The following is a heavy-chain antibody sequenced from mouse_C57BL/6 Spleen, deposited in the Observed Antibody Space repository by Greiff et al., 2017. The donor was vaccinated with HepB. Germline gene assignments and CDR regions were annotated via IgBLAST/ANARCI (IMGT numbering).Heavy chain of an antibody. Sequence: EVMLVESEGGLVQPGSSMKLSCTASGFTFSDYYMAWVRQVPEKGLEWVANINYDGSSTYYLDSLKSRFIISRDNAKNILYLQMSSLKSEDTATYYCARGGWGFGRFAYWGQGTLVTVSA. CDR1: GFTFSDYY. D-gene: IGHD1-1*02. J-gene: IGHJ3*01. V-gene: IGHV5-16*01. CDR2: INYDGSST. CDR3: ARGGWGFGRFAY.